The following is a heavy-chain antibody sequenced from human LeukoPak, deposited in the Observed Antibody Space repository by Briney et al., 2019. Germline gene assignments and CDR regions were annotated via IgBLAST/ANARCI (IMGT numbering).Heavy chain of an antibody. D-gene: IGHD3-22*01. Sequence: PSETLSLTCTVSGGSISSSSYYWGWIRQPPGKGLEWIGCIYYSGSTYYNPSLKSRVTISVDTSKNQFSLKLSSVTAADTAVYYCAKMYYYDSSGDYSGTRAFDIWGQGTMDTVSS. V-gene: IGHV4-39*01. CDR1: GGSISSSSYY. CDR2: IYYSGST. CDR3: AKMYYYDSSGDYSGTRAFDI. J-gene: IGHJ3*02.